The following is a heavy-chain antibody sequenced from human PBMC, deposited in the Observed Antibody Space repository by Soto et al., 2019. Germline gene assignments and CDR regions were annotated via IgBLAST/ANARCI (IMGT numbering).Heavy chain of an antibody. V-gene: IGHV1-45*02. CDR3: ASVPDPDYYDSSPI. Sequence: GGSVKVSCKGSRYTLTHPYLPWGRPAPGQALVWMGWITPFNGNTNYAQKFQDRVTITRDRSMSTAYMELSSLRSEDTAMYYCASVPDPDYYDSSPIWGQGTMVTVSS. CDR2: ITPFNGNT. J-gene: IGHJ3*02. CDR1: RYTLTHPY. D-gene: IGHD3-22*01.